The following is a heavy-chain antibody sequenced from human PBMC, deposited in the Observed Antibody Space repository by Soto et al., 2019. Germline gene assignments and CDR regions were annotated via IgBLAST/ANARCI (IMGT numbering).Heavy chain of an antibody. V-gene: IGHV1-69*01. CDR1: GGTFTSYA. CDR3: AREVAYGDYGEVGWFDP. J-gene: IGHJ5*02. D-gene: IGHD4-17*01. CDR2: IIPIFGTA. Sequence: QVQLVQSGAEVKKPGSSVKVSCKASGGTFTSYAISWVRQAPGQALDWMGGIIPIFGTANYAQKFQGRVTITADESTSTAYMELSSLRSEDTAVYYCAREVAYGDYGEVGWFDPWGQGTLVTVSS.